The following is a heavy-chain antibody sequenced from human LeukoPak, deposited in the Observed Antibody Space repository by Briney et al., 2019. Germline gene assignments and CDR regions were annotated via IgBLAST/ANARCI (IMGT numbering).Heavy chain of an antibody. CDR3: AKDYSDSGVGDVFLEY. V-gene: IGHV3-23*01. J-gene: IGHJ4*02. CDR1: GLTFSNYA. D-gene: IGHD1-26*01. Sequence: GGSLRLSCAASGLTFSNYAMSWFRQAPGKGLEWVSGITSGFTPHYADSVKGRFTISRDNSKNTFHLQMNSLRAEDTAVYYCAKDYSDSGVGDVFLEYWGQGTLVTVSS. CDR2: ITSGFTP.